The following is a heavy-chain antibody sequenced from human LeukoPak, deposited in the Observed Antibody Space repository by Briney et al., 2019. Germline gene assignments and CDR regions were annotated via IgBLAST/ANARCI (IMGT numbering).Heavy chain of an antibody. V-gene: IGHV4-30-2*01. J-gene: IGHJ5*02. CDR3: ARTDTAMPIKFDP. D-gene: IGHD5-18*01. CDR1: GGSISSGGYS. Sequence: PSETLSLTCAVSGGSISSGGYSWSWIRQPPGKGLERIGYIYHSGSTYYNPSLKSRVTISVDRSKDQFSLKLSSVTAADTAVYYCARTDTAMPIKFDPWGQGTLVTVSS. CDR2: IYHSGST.